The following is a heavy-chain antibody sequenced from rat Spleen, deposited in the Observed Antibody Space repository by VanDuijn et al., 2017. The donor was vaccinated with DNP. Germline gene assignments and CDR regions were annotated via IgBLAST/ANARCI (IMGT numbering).Heavy chain of an antibody. V-gene: IGHV5-31*01. J-gene: IGHJ2*01. CDR2: ITSSGGST. D-gene: IGHD4-3*01. CDR1: GFTFNNYW. Sequence: EVQLVESGGDLVQPGRSLKLSCVDSGFTFNNYWMTWIRQVPGKGLEWVASITSSGGSTYYPDSVKGRFTISRDNAKSTLYLQMNSLRSEDMATYYCVRWNSGHFDYWGQGVMVTVSS. CDR3: VRWNSGHFDY.